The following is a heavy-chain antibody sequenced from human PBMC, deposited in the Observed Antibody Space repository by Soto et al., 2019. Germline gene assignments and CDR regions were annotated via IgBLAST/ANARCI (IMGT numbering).Heavy chain of an antibody. CDR1: GFTFSNYA. CDR2: ISGRGGNT. V-gene: IGHV3-23*01. J-gene: IGHJ4*02. Sequence: GGSLRLSCAASGFTFSNYAMRWVRQAPGKGLEWVSTISGRGGNTYYADSVKGRFTISRDNSRNTLYLQMDSLRVEDSAVYSCAKAGCSGGTCYLYYFDYWGQGALVTVSS. CDR3: AKAGCSGGTCYLYYFDY. D-gene: IGHD2-15*01.